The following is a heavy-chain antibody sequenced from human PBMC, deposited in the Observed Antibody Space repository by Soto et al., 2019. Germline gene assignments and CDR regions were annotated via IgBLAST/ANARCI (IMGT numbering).Heavy chain of an antibody. D-gene: IGHD3-9*01. CDR1: GGTFSSYT. CDR3: ARGARGDILTGYYNGVYAFDI. CDR2: IIPILGIA. J-gene: IGHJ3*02. Sequence: SVKVSCKASGGTFSSYTISWVRQAPGQGLEWMGRIIPILGIANYAQKFQGRVTITADKSTSTAYMELSSLRSEDTAVYYCARGARGDILTGYYNGVYAFDIWGQGTMVTVSS. V-gene: IGHV1-69*02.